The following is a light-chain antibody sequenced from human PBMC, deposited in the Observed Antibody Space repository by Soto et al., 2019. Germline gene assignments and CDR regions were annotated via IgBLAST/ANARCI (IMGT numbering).Light chain of an antibody. Sequence: EIVLTQSPGTLSLSQGERATLSCRASQRVSSPYLAWYQQKAGQAPRLLIYGASSRATGIPDRFSGSGSGIDFTLTISRLEPEDFAVYYCQQYGSSPRTFGQGTKVEIK. CDR2: GAS. J-gene: IGKJ1*01. CDR3: QQYGSSPRT. CDR1: QRVSSPY. V-gene: IGKV3-20*01.